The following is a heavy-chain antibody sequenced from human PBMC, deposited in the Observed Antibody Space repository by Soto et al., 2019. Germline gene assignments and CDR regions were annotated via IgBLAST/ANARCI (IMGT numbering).Heavy chain of an antibody. CDR1: GFTFSCYS. Sequence: EVQLVESGGGLVQPGGSLRLSCAASGFTFSCYSMNWVRQAPGKGLEWVSYISSSSSTIYYADSVKGRFTISRDNAKNSLYLQMNSLRAEDTAVYYCAREYCSGGSCPVNYWGQGTLVTVSS. D-gene: IGHD2-15*01. J-gene: IGHJ4*02. CDR3: AREYCSGGSCPVNY. CDR2: ISSSSSTI. V-gene: IGHV3-48*01.